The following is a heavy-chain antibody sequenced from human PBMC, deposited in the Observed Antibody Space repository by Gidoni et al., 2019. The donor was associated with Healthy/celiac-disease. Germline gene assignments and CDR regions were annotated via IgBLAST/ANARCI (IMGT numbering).Heavy chain of an antibody. D-gene: IGHD3-22*01. CDR3: ARGRGPTYYYDSSGHSGTYRGRYYFDY. Sequence: QVQLQQLGAGLLKPSETLSLTCAVYGGSFSGYYWSWFRQPPGKGLEWIGEINHSGGTNYNPSLKSRVTISVDTSKNQFSLKLSSVTAADTAVYYCARGRGPTYYYDSSGHSGTYRGRYYFDYWGQGTLVTVSS. CDR2: INHSGGT. V-gene: IGHV4-34*01. J-gene: IGHJ4*02. CDR1: GGSFSGYY.